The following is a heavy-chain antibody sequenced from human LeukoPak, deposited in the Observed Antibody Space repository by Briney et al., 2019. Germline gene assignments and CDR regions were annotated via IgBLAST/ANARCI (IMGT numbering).Heavy chain of an antibody. CDR1: DGSFSGYY. J-gene: IGHJ5*02. CDR3: ARRLGSGWLKWFDP. CDR2: IYYSGST. D-gene: IGHD6-19*01. Sequence: PSETLSLTCAVYDGSFSGYYWSWLRQPPGKGLEWIGSIYYSGSTYYNPSLKSRVTISVDTSKNQFSLKLSSVTAADTAVYYCARRLGSGWLKWFDPWGQGTLVTVSS. V-gene: IGHV4-34*01.